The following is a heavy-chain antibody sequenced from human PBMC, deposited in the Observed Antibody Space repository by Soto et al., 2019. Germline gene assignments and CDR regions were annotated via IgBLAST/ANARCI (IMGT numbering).Heavy chain of an antibody. CDR2: IKQDGSEK. J-gene: IGHJ4*02. Sequence: GGSLRLSCAASGFTLSSYWMSWVRQAPGKGLEWVANIKQDGSEKYYVDSVKGRFTISRDNAKNSLYLQMNSLRAEDTAVYYCARDRWNYFDYWGQGTLVTVSS. D-gene: IGHD2-15*01. V-gene: IGHV3-7*03. CDR1: GFTLSSYW. CDR3: ARDRWNYFDY.